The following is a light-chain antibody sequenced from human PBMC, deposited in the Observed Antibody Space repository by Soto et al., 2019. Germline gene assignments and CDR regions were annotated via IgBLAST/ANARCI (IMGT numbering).Light chain of an antibody. CDR3: CSYAGSSTTV. Sequence: QSALTQPASVSGSPGQSITISCTGTSSDVGSYNLVSWYQQHPGKAPKLMIYEVSKRPSGVSNRFSGSKSGNTASLTISGLQAEDEADYYCCSYAGSSTTVVGGGTELAVL. CDR1: SSDVGSYNL. J-gene: IGLJ2*01. V-gene: IGLV2-23*02. CDR2: EVS.